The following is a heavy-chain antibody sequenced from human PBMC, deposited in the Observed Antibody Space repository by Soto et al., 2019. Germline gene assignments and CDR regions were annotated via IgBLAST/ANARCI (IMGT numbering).Heavy chain of an antibody. CDR1: GFNFDDYA. V-gene: IGHV3-9*01. CDR2: ISWSNIII. Sequence: EVLLVESGGGLVQPGRSLRLSCAGSGFNFDDYAMHWVRQAPGKGLEWVSGISWSNIIIGYADSVKGRFTVCRDNAKNSLYLQMNSLRPEETALYYCAKDGSFDWGQGTLVTVSS. D-gene: IGHD3-3*01. J-gene: IGHJ4*02. CDR3: AKDGSFD.